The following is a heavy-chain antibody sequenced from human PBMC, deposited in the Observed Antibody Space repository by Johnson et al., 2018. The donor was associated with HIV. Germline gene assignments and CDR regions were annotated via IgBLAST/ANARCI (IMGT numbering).Heavy chain of an antibody. V-gene: IGHV3-30*02. CDR1: GFTFSSYC. D-gene: IGHD6-25*01. Sequence: QVQLVESGGGVVQPGRSLRLSCAASGFTFSSYCMHWVRQAPGKGLEWVAFIRYDGSNKYYADSVKGRFTISRDNSKNTRYLQMNSPRAEGTGVYYCSKGSQRQREAFDIWGQGKMGTVSS. CDR3: SKGSQRQREAFDI. J-gene: IGHJ3*02. CDR2: IRYDGSNK.